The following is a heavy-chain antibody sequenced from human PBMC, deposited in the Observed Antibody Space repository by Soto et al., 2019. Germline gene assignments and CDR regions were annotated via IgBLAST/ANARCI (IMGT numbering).Heavy chain of an antibody. CDR3: ARGQPYSRSPYFDY. J-gene: IGHJ4*02. CDR1: GLTFSSYS. D-gene: IGHD6-6*01. CDR2: MSYDGSNK. Sequence: QVQLVESGGGVVQPGRSLRLSCAASGLTFSSYSVHWVRQAPGKGLEWVAVMSYDGSNKYYADSVKCRFTISRDNSKNPLYLQMNSLRAEDTALYYCARGQPYSRSPYFDYWGQGTLVTVSS. V-gene: IGHV3-30-3*01.